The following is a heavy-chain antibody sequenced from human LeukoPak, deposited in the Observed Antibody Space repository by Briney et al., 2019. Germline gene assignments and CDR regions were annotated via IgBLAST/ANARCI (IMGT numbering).Heavy chain of an antibody. CDR2: IYPSGST. D-gene: IGHD3-3*01. Sequence: SGTLSLTCAVSGGSISNSNWWSWVRQPPAKGLEWIGEIYPSGSTNYNPSLKSRVTISVDTSKNQFSLKLSSVTAADTAVYYCARDSFPYDFWSGCFYWGQGTLVTVSS. CDR3: ARDSFPYDFWSGCFY. CDR1: GGSISNSNW. V-gene: IGHV4-4*02. J-gene: IGHJ4*02.